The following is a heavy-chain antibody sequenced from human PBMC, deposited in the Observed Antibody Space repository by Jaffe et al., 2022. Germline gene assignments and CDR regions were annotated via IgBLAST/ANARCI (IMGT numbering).Heavy chain of an antibody. V-gene: IGHV4-38-2*02. CDR2: MYHGGIT. D-gene: IGHD1-1*01. CDR1: GESITIGYY. Sequence: HVQLQESGPGLVKPSETLSLTCGVSGESITIGYYWGWVRQAPGRGLEWIASMYHGGITHYNPSLVSRVTMSVDTSKNQFSLRLNSVTAADTAVYFCARDRSAYTTEPSAALYWFFDFWGRGTLVTVAS. J-gene: IGHJ2*01. CDR3: ARDRSAYTTEPSAALYWFFDF.